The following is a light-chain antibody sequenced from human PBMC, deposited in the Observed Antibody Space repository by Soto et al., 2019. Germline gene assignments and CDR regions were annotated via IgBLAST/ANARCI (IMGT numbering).Light chain of an antibody. V-gene: IGKV1-33*01. CDR2: GAS. CDR3: QQYVQALT. CDR1: QDIINH. J-gene: IGKJ4*01. Sequence: DIQMTQSPSSLSASVGDRVIITCQASQDIINHLNWYQQKLGKAPKLLISGASSLEAGVPSRFRGSGSGTDFTLTISSLQPEDSATYYWQQYVQALTFGGGTEVEI.